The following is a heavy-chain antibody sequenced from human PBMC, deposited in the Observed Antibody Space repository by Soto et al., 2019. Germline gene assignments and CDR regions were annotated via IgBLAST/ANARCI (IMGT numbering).Heavy chain of an antibody. Sequence: PSETLSLTCGVNDGFFSGYSWTWIRQPPGKGLEWIGEVNYRGAITYNPSLRSRATIEIDTSKSQFTLTLTSVTAADTALYYCARSYYTILTGYYTWGQGIQVTVSS. V-gene: IGHV4-34*01. D-gene: IGHD3-9*01. CDR2: VNYRGAI. CDR1: DGFFSGYS. J-gene: IGHJ5*02. CDR3: ARSYYTILTGYYT.